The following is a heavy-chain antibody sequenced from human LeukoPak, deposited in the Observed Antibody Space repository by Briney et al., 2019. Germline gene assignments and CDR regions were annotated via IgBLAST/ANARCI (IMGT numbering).Heavy chain of an antibody. V-gene: IGHV3-21*01. CDR3: ARLAAAYHFDY. CDR1: GFTFSSYS. D-gene: IGHD6-13*01. CDR2: ISSSGSYI. Sequence: GGSLRLSCAASGFTFSSYSMNWVRQAPGKGLEWVSSISSSGSYIYYADSVKGRFTISRDNAKNSLYLQMNSLRAEDTAVYHCARLAAAYHFDYWGQGTLVTVSS. J-gene: IGHJ4*02.